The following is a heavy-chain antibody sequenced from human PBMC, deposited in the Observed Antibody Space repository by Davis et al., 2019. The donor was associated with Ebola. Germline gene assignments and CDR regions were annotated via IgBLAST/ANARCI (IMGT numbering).Heavy chain of an antibody. CDR2: IIPIFGTA. CDR1: GGTFSSYA. CDR3: ARGSSSTYYYYYGMDV. Sequence: SVKVSCKASGGTFSSYAISWVRQAPGQGREWMGGIIPIFGTANYAQKFQGRATITADESTSKAYMELSSLRTEDTAVYYCARGSSSTYYYYYGMDVWGQGTTVTVSS. J-gene: IGHJ6*02. D-gene: IGHD6-6*01. V-gene: IGHV1-69*13.